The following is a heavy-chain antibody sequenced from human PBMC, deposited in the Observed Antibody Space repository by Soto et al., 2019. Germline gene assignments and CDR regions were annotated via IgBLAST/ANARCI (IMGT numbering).Heavy chain of an antibody. J-gene: IGHJ5*02. CDR3: ARDQRLNWSAP. CDR1: GLTFSGYW. V-gene: IGHV3-74*01. D-gene: IGHD2-2*01. CDR2: INNDGTVA. Sequence: GVLRLSCAASGLTFSGYWMHWVRQAPGKGLVWVSRINNDGTVADYADSVEGRFTISRDDAKNTLYLQMNSLRAEDTAVYYCARDQRLNWSAPWGQGILLTVSS.